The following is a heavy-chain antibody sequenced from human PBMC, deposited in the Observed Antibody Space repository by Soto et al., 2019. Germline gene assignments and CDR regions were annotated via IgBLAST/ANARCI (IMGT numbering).Heavy chain of an antibody. Sequence: GGSLRLSCAASGFSVSDYYMNWVRQAPGKGLEWVSIIYSGRTTYYADSVKGRFTISRDDSKNTLYLQMNSLRPEDTALYYCVRGPADSMLRLLEWPYGDYWGPGPLVTVSS. V-gene: IGHV3-53*01. D-gene: IGHD3-3*01. CDR1: GFSVSDYY. CDR2: IYSGRTT. CDR3: VRGPADSMLRLLEWPYGDY. J-gene: IGHJ4*02.